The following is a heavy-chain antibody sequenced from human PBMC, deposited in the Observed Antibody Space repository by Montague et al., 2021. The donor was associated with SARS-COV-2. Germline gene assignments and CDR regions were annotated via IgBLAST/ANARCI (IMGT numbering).Heavy chain of an antibody. CDR3: VRDYRRDTGSPRSAMDV. J-gene: IGHJ6*02. D-gene: IGHD1-26*01. CDR2: IYYRGST. V-gene: IGHV4-61*01. CDR1: GDSVNSGSYY. Sequence: SETLSLTCTVSGDSVNSGSYYWSWIRQPPGKRLEWIVYIYYRGSTNYNPSFKSRVTISIDTSKNPFSLKLSSVTAADTAVYYCVRDYRRDTGSPRSAMDVWGQGTTVIVSS.